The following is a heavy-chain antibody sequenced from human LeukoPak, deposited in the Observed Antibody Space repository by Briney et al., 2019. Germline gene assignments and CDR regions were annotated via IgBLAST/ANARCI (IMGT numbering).Heavy chain of an antibody. Sequence: GGSLRLSCSACGFTFSSYAMHWVRQAPGKGLEYVSAISSNGGGTYYADCVKGRFTISRDNSKNTLYLQMSSLRAEDTAVYYCVTGSAVPDAYYYYGMDLWGKGTTVTVSS. D-gene: IGHD3-3*01. CDR1: GFTFSSYA. V-gene: IGHV3-64D*06. CDR2: ISSNGGGT. CDR3: VTGSAVPDAYYYYGMDL. J-gene: IGHJ6*04.